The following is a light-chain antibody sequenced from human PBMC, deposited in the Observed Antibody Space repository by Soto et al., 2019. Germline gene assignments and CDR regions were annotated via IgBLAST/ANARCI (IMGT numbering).Light chain of an antibody. J-gene: IGLJ3*02. CDR1: SSDVGAYNY. Sequence: QSALTQPASVSGSPGQSITISCTGSSSDVGAYNYVSWYQQHPGKVPQLMIYEVSNRPSGVSNRFTGSKSGNTASLTISGLQAEDEADYHCLSYTSSSTLVFGGGTKVTVL. CDR2: EVS. V-gene: IGLV2-14*01. CDR3: LSYTSSSTLV.